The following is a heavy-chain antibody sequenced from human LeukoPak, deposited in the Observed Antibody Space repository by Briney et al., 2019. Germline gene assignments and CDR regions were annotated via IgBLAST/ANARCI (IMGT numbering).Heavy chain of an antibody. CDR2: ISSSSSYI. CDR1: GFTFSSYG. J-gene: IGHJ4*02. D-gene: IGHD3-10*01. Sequence: GGSLRLSCAASGFTFSSYGMNWVRQAPGKGLEWVSSISSSSSYIYYADSVKGRFTISRDNAKNSLYLQMNSLRAEDTAVYYCVRGAGTRGDYWGQGTLVTVSS. CDR3: VRGAGTRGDY. V-gene: IGHV3-21*01.